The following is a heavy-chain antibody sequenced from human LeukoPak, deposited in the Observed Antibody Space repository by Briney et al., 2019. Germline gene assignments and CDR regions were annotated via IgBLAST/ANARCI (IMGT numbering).Heavy chain of an antibody. Sequence: GASVKVSCTASGGTFSSYAISWVRQAPGQVLEWMGGIIPIFGTANYAQKFQGRVTITADESTSTAYMELSSLRSEDTAVYYCARAWGVTTNWFDPWGQGTLVTVSS. CDR2: IIPIFGTA. V-gene: IGHV1-69*01. J-gene: IGHJ5*02. CDR3: ARAWGVTTNWFDP. CDR1: GGTFSSYA. D-gene: IGHD4-17*01.